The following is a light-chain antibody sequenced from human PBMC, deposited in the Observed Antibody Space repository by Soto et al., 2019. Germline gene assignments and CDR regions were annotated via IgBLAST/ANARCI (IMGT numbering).Light chain of an antibody. Sequence: DIHRTQSPSTLSASVGDRVTITCRASQSISNWLAWYQQKPGNAPKLLISDASNLVSGVPSRFSGSGSGTEFTLTISSLQPDDFATYYCQQYNTYSPWTFGQGTKVDIK. CDR1: QSISNW. J-gene: IGKJ1*01. V-gene: IGKV1-5*01. CDR3: QQYNTYSPWT. CDR2: DAS.